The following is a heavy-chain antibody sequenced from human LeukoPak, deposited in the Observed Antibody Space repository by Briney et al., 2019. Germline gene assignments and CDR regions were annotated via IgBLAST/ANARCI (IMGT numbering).Heavy chain of an antibody. V-gene: IGHV1-58*02. Sequence: SVTASCKASGFTFTTSAMQWVRQARGQRREWIGWIVVGSGNTNYAQKFQERVTITRDMSTSTAYMELSSLRSEDTAVYYCAADRYCSSTNCGNWFDPWGQGTLVTVSS. CDR1: GFTFTTSA. J-gene: IGHJ5*02. CDR2: IVVGSGNT. CDR3: AADRYCSSTNCGNWFDP. D-gene: IGHD2-2*01.